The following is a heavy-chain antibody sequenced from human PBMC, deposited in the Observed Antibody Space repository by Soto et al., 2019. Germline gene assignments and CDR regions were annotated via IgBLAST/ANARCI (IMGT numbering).Heavy chain of an antibody. CDR3: GRCSSTSCHLGADY. J-gene: IGHJ4*02. CDR1: GFTFSSYA. CDR2: ISYDGSNK. Sequence: QVQLVESGGGVVQPGRSLRLSCAASGFTFSSYAMHWVHQAPGKGLEWVALISYDGSNKYYADSVKGRFTISRVNSKNTLYLHMNSLRTEDTAVYYCGRCSSTSCHLGADYWGQGTLVTVSS. V-gene: IGHV3-30-3*01. D-gene: IGHD2-2*01.